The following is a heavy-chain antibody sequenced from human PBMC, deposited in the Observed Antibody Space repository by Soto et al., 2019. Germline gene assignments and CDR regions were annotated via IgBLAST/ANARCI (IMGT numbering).Heavy chain of an antibody. V-gene: IGHV3-7*01. CDR3: ARDPYPRSGYSYGNAVDY. CDR2: IKQDGSEK. Sequence: EVQLVESGGGLVQPGGSLRLSCAASGFTYSSYWMSWVRQAPGKGLEWVANIKQDGSEKYYVDSVKGRFTVSRDNAKNSLYLQMNSLRAEDTAVYYCARDPYPRSGYSYGNAVDYWGQGTLFTVSS. CDR1: GFTYSSYW. J-gene: IGHJ4*02. D-gene: IGHD5-18*01.